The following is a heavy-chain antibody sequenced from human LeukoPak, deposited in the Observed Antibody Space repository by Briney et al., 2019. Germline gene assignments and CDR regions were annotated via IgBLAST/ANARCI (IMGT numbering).Heavy chain of an antibody. J-gene: IGHJ4*02. CDR3: ARSFIVVVPAAFDY. D-gene: IGHD2-2*01. CDR1: GFTFSSYA. V-gene: IGHV3-30-3*01. CDR2: ISYDGSNK. Sequence: PGGSLRLSCAAYGFTFSSYAMHWVSQDPGKGLEWVAVISYDGSNKYYADSVKGRFTISRDNSKNTLYLQMNSLRAEDTAAYYCARSFIVVVPAAFDYWGQGTLVTVSS.